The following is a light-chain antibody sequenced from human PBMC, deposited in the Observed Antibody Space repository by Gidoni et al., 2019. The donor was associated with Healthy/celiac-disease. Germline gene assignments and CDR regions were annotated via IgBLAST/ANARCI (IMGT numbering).Light chain of an antibody. V-gene: IGKV1-39*01. Sequence: DIQMSQSPSSLSASVGDRVTIPCRASQSIDRYLNWYQQKPGKAPKLLIYAASSLQSGVPSRFSGSGSGTDFTLTISSLQPEDSAMYYCQQSYRTPETFGQGTKVEIK. J-gene: IGKJ1*01. CDR1: QSIDRY. CDR2: AAS. CDR3: QQSYRTPET.